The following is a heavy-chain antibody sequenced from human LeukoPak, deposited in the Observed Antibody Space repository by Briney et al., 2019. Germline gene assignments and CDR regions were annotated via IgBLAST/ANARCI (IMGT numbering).Heavy chain of an antibody. CDR2: INPSGGST. CDR3: ARDPRRMTLSWDAFDI. CDR1: GYTFTSYY. V-gene: IGHV1-46*01. D-gene: IGHD2-8*01. J-gene: IGHJ3*02. Sequence: APVKVSCKASGYTFTSYYMHWVRQAPGQGLEWMGIINPSGGSTSYAQKFQGRVTMTRDMSTSTVYMELSSLRSEDTAVYYCARDPRRMTLSWDAFDIWGQGTMVTVSS.